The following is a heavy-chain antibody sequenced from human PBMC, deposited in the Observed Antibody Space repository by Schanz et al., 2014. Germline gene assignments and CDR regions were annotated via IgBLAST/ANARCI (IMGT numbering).Heavy chain of an antibody. J-gene: IGHJ4*02. CDR2: ISGTGGDDT. V-gene: IGHV3-23*01. Sequence: EVHLLESGGGLVQPGGSLRLSCAASGFSFGTYAMSWVRQAPGKGLLWVSSISGTGGDDTYYADSVKGRFTISRDNSKNTLFLQMNSLRVEDSAVYYCAKYRGYYRVSGSYRELEYWGQGTLVTVSS. D-gene: IGHD3-10*01. CDR3: AKYRGYYRVSGSYRELEY. CDR1: GFSFGTYA.